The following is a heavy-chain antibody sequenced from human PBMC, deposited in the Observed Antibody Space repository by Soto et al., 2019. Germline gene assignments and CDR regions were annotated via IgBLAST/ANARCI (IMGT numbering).Heavy chain of an antibody. J-gene: IGHJ4*02. CDR1: GYTFTSYY. D-gene: IGHD1-26*01. CDR3: ARGSVGPTTDFDY. CDR2: ISPNSGDR. V-gene: IGHV1-18*01. Sequence: ASVKVSCKASGYTFTSYYISWVRQAPGQGLEWMGWISPNSGDRNYAQKHQGWVTMTRDTSTSTAYMELSRLKSDDTAVYYCARGSVGPTTDFDYWGQGTLVTVSS.